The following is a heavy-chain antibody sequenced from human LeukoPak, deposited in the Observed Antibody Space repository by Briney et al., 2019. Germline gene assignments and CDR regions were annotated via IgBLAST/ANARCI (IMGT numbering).Heavy chain of an antibody. J-gene: IGHJ3*02. V-gene: IGHV3-23*01. CDR1: GFTFSSYG. CDR2: IGGSGGST. CDR3: AKAMTVGVLDAFDI. D-gene: IGHD3-22*01. Sequence: PGRSLRLSCAASGFTFSSYGMHWVRQAPGKGLEWVSGIGGSGGSTYFADSVKGRFTISRDNSKNTLYLQMNSLRAADTAVYYCAKAMTVGVLDAFDIWGQGTMVTVSS.